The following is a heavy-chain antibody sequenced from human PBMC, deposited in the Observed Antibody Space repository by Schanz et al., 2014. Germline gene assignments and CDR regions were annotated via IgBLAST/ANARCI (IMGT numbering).Heavy chain of an antibody. Sequence: EVQLVESGGGLVQPGGSLRLSCTASGFTFSSYSMNWVRQAPGKGLEWVSFIYIGGNTYYADSVKGRFTISRDNSKNTLFLQMNSLRAEDTAVYYCARDHTTESYYSAGPPIDYWGQGTLLTVSS. CDR3: ARDHTTESYYSAGPPIDY. V-gene: IGHV3-66*01. CDR2: IYIGGNT. D-gene: IGHD1-26*01. J-gene: IGHJ4*02. CDR1: GFTFSSYS.